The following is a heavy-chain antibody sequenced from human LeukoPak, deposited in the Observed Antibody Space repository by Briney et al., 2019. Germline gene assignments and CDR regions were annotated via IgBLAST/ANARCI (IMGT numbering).Heavy chain of an antibody. J-gene: IGHJ6*03. Sequence: PSETLSLTCTVSSGSISSHYWSWIRQPPGKGLEWIGYIYYSGSTNYNPSLKSRVTISVDTSKNQFSLKPSSVTAADTAVYYCARSYYDILTGYYQSYYYYYMDVWGKGTTVTVSS. V-gene: IGHV4-59*11. CDR3: ARSYYDILTGYYQSYYYYYMDV. CDR1: SGSISSHY. D-gene: IGHD3-9*01. CDR2: IYYSGST.